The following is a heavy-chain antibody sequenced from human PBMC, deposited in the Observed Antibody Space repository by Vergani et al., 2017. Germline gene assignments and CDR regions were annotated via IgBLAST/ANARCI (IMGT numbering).Heavy chain of an antibody. CDR3: GIGSGGALVH. CDR1: GGTFSNHV. Sequence: QVQLVQSGAEVKKPGSSVKVSCKSSGGTFSNHVLAWVRQAPGQGLEWMGIINPSGGSTSYAQKFQGRVTMTRDTSTSTVYMELSSLRSEDTAVYYCGIGSGGALVHWGQGTLVTVSS. D-gene: IGHD3-10*01. J-gene: IGHJ4*02. CDR2: INPSGGST. V-gene: IGHV1-46*03.